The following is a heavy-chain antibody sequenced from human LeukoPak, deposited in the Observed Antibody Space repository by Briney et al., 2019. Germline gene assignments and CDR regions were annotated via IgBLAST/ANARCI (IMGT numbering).Heavy chain of an antibody. CDR1: GFTFSSYD. V-gene: IGHV3-21*01. D-gene: IGHD3-10*01. J-gene: IGHJ4*02. CDR3: ARGAYGSGPYFDY. CDR2: ISRNTNSI. Sequence: GGSLRLSCAASGFTFSSYDMSWVRQAPGKGLEWVSSISRNTNSIFYGDSVKGRFTISRDNAKNSLYLQMNSLRAEDTAVYYCARGAYGSGPYFDYWGQGTLVTVSS.